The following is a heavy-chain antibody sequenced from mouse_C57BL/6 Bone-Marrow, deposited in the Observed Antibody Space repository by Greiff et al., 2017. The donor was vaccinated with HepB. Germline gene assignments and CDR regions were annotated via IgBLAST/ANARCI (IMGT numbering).Heavy chain of an antibody. CDR2: IHPNSGST. CDR3: ARKKLVAWFAD. CDR1: GYTFTSYW. J-gene: IGHJ3*01. Sequence: QVQLQQPGAELVKPGASVKLSCKASGYTFTSYWMHWVKQRPGQGLEWIGMIHPNSGSTNYNEKFKSKATLTVDKSSSTAYMQLSSLTSEDSAVYYCARKKLVAWFADWGQGTLVTVSA. V-gene: IGHV1-64*01.